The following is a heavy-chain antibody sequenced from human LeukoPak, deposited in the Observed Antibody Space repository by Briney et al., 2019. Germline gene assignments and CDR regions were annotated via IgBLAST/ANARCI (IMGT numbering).Heavy chain of an antibody. Sequence: GGSLRLSCAASGFTVSSNYMSWVRQAPGKGLEWVSVIYSGGRTYYADSVKGRFTISRDNSKNTLYLQMNSLRAEDTAVYCCARDREMAAFDYWGQGTLVTVSS. CDR1: GFTVSSNY. CDR3: ARDREMAAFDY. J-gene: IGHJ4*02. D-gene: IGHD5-24*01. V-gene: IGHV3-66*01. CDR2: IYSGGRT.